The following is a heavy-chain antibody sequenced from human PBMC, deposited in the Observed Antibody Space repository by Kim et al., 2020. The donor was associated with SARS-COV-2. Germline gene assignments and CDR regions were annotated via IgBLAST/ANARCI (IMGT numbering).Heavy chain of an antibody. D-gene: IGHD2-21*01. CDR1: GGSISSYY. V-gene: IGHV4-59*01. J-gene: IGHJ3*02. CDR3: ARDGENNAFDI. Sequence: SETLSLTCTVSGGSISSYYRSWIRQPPGKGLEWIGYIYYSGSTNYNPSLKSRVTISVDTSKNQFSLKLSSVTAADTAVYYCARDGENNAFDIWGQGTMVTVSS. CDR2: IYYSGST.